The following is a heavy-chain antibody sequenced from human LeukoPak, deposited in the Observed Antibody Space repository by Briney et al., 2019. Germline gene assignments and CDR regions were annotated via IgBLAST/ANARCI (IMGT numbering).Heavy chain of an antibody. CDR2: INPNSGGT. Sequence: ASVKVSCKASGYTFTDYYMHWVRQAPGQGLEWMGRINPNSGGTKYTQKFQGRVTMARDTSISTAYMELNRLTSDDTAVYYCAKCGDFIAASYNWFDPWGPGTLVTVSS. D-gene: IGHD6-13*01. J-gene: IGHJ5*02. V-gene: IGHV1-2*06. CDR1: GYTFTDYY. CDR3: AKCGDFIAASYNWFDP.